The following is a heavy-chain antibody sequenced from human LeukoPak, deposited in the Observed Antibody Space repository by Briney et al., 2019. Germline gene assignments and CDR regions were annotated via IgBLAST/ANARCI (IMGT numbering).Heavy chain of an antibody. J-gene: IGHJ4*02. V-gene: IGHV3-21*01. CDR3: ARDAAQLRYFDWLLYGSYFDY. CDR2: ISSSSSYI. D-gene: IGHD3-9*01. CDR1: GFAFSSYS. Sequence: GESLRLSCAASGFAFSSYSMNWVRQAPGKGLEWVSSISSSSSYIYYADSVKGRFTISRDNAKNSLYLQMNSLRAEDTAVYYCARDAAQLRYFDWLLYGSYFDYWGQGTLVTVSS.